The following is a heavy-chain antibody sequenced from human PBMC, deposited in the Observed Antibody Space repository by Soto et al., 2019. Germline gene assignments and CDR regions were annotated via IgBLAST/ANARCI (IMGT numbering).Heavy chain of an antibody. V-gene: IGHV3-33*01. CDR2: IWYDGSNK. J-gene: IGHJ6*02. CDR1: GFTFSSYG. Sequence: PGGSLRLSCAASGFTFSSYGMHWVRQAPGKGLEWVAVIWYDGSNKYYAGSVKGRFTISRDNSKNTLYLQMNSLRAEDTAVYYCAREIRDYGDYYYYYYGMDVWGQGTTVTVSS. D-gene: IGHD4-17*01. CDR3: AREIRDYGDYYYYYYGMDV.